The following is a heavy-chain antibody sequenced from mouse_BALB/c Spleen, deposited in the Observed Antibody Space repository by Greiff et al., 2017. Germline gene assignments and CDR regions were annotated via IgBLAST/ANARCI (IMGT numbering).Heavy chain of an antibody. J-gene: IGHJ3*01. D-gene: IGHD2-4*01. CDR1: GFNIKDTY. Sequence: EVQLQQSGAELVKPGASVKLSCTASGFNIKDTYMHWVKQRPEQGLEWIGRIDPANGNTKYDPKFQGKATITADTSSNTAYLQLSSLTSEDTAVYYCAREDDYDEGGPFAYWGQGTLVTVSA. CDR3: AREDDYDEGGPFAY. V-gene: IGHV14-3*02. CDR2: IDPANGNT.